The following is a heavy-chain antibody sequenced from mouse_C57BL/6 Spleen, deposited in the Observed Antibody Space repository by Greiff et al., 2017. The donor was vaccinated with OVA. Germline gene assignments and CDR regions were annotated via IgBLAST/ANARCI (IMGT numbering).Heavy chain of an antibody. Sequence: QVQLQQSGPELVKPGASVKLSCKASGYTFTSYDINWVKQRPGQGLEWIGWIYPRDGSTKYNEKFKGKATLTVDTSSSTAYMELHSLTSEDSAVYFCARGDDYDEFAYWGQGTLVTVSA. J-gene: IGHJ3*01. CDR3: ARGDDYDEFAY. CDR1: GYTFTSYD. V-gene: IGHV1-85*01. D-gene: IGHD2-4*01. CDR2: IYPRDGST.